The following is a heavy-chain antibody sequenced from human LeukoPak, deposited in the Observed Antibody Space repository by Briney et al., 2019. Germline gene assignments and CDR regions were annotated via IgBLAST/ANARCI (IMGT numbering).Heavy chain of an antibody. CDR2: IKSKTDGGTT. Sequence: PGGSLRLSCVASGFSFNNFAMTWVGQAPGKGLEWVGRIKSKTDGGTTDYAAPVKGRFTISRDDSENTLYLQMNSLKTEDTAVYYCSTTYYYDSSEGYWGQGTLVTVSS. CDR1: GFSFNNFA. V-gene: IGHV3-15*01. J-gene: IGHJ4*02. CDR3: STTYYYDSSEGY. D-gene: IGHD3-22*01.